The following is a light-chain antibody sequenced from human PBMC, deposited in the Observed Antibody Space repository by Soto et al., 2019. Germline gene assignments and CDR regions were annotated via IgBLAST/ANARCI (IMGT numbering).Light chain of an antibody. CDR1: QSISSY. CDR3: QQSYTTPFT. CDR2: AAS. J-gene: IGKJ3*01. V-gene: IGKV1-39*01. Sequence: DIQMTQSPSSLSASVGDRVTITCRASQSISSYLNWYQQKPGKAPKPLIYAASSLQSGVPSRFSGSGSGTDFTLTISSLQSEDFTTYYCQQSYTTPFTFGPATKVDI.